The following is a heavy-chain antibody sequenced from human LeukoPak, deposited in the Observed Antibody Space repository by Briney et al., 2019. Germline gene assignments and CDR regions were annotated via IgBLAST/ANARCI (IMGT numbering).Heavy chain of an antibody. CDR2: IYNSGST. J-gene: IGHJ4*02. CDR1: GGSFSGYY. D-gene: IGHD6-19*01. V-gene: IGHV4-59*08. Sequence: SETLSLTCAVYGGSFSGYYWSWIRQPPGKGLEWIGYIYNSGSTNYNPSLKSRVTISADTSKNQFSLKLSSVTAADTAVYYCARHAYTSGWSSYYFDYWAQGTLVTVSS. CDR3: ARHAYTSGWSSYYFDY.